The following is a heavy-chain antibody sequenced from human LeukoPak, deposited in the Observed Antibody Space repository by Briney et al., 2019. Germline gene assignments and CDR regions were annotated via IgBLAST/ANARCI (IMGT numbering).Heavy chain of an antibody. D-gene: IGHD3-22*01. CDR1: GGSISSYY. V-gene: IGHV4-59*12. Sequence: SETLSLTCTVSGGSISSYYWGWIRQPPGKGLEWIGYIYYSGSTNYNPSLKSRVTISVDTSTNQFSLKLSSVTAADTAVYYCARGLNYYDSSGYFLWGQGTPVTVSS. CDR2: IYYSGST. J-gene: IGHJ4*02. CDR3: ARGLNYYDSSGYFL.